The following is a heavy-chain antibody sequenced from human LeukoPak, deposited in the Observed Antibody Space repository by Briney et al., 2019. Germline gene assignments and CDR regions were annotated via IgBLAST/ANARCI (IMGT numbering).Heavy chain of an antibody. Sequence: GGSLRLSCAGSGLTLSSHAMSWVRPAPGKGLEWVSSIGGSGVMTYYADPVKGRFTISRDNSKNALYLQMNSLRAEDTAVYYCARSTGSTMFIDYWGQGTLVTVSS. CDR3: ARSTGSTMFIDY. CDR1: GLTLSSHA. D-gene: IGHD3-10*02. CDR2: IGGSGVMT. J-gene: IGHJ4*02. V-gene: IGHV3-23*01.